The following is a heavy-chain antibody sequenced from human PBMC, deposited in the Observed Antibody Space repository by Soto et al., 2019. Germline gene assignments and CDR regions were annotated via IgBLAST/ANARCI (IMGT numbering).Heavy chain of an antibody. CDR3: ARRSTSGENYYYGMDV. CDR1: GYSFTSYW. V-gene: IGHV5-51*01. Sequence: PGESLKISCKGSGYSFTSYWIGWVRQMPGKGLEWMGIIYPGDSGTRYSPSLQGQVTISADKSISTAYLQWSSLKASDTAMYYRARRSTSGENYYYGMDVWGQGTTVTVSS. J-gene: IGHJ6*02. CDR2: IYPGDSGT. D-gene: IGHD3-10*01.